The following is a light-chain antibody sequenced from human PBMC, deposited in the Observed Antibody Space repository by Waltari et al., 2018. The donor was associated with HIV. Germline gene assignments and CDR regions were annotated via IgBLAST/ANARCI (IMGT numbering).Light chain of an antibody. V-gene: IGLV2-14*01. CDR3: SSYTRSTVYV. Sequence: QSALTQPASVSGSPGQSITISCTGTTSDVGGYNYVSWYQQHPGKAPKLMIYEVSNRPSGVSNRFSGSKSGSTASLTISGLQAEDEADYYCSSYTRSTVYVFGTGTKVTGL. J-gene: IGLJ1*01. CDR1: TSDVGGYNY. CDR2: EVS.